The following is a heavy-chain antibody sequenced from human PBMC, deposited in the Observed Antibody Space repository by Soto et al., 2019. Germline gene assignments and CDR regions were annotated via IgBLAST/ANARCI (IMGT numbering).Heavy chain of an antibody. CDR1: GGSFRSYH. Sequence: SETLSLTCAVYGGSFRSYHWSWIRQTPGKGLEWIGEINHLTTTNYNPSLKSRVIISLDTPKNQFSLKLSSVTAADTAVYYCARGYDTALAPIFWGQGILVTVSS. J-gene: IGHJ4*02. V-gene: IGHV4-34*01. D-gene: IGHD5-18*01. CDR3: ARGYDTALAPIF. CDR2: INHLTTT.